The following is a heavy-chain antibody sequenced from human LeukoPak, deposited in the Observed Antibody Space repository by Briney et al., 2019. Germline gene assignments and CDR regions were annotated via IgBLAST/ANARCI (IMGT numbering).Heavy chain of an antibody. V-gene: IGHV4-31*03. Sequence: ASETLSLTCTVSGASISSGHYYWSWIRHHPGKGLEWIGYIYYSGNTYYNPSLKSRVTISRDTSKSQFSLKLTPVTAADTAVYYCARSHGSTPQFDSWGQGTLVTVSS. CDR3: ARSHGSTPQFDS. J-gene: IGHJ4*02. CDR2: IYYSGNT. CDR1: GASISSGHYY.